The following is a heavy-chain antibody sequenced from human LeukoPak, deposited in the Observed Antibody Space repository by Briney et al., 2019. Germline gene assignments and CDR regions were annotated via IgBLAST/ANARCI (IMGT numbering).Heavy chain of an antibody. V-gene: IGHV3-73*01. J-gene: IGHJ4*02. Sequence: AGGSLRLSCAASGFILSDSAVHWVRQASGKGLEWIGRIRSKANNYATAYADSLKGRFTVSRDDSKNTAYLQMNSLKIGDTAVYYCARDSSSEGPFDYWGQGTLVTVSS. CDR2: IRSKANNYAT. CDR3: ARDSSSEGPFDY. CDR1: GFILSDSA. D-gene: IGHD6-6*01.